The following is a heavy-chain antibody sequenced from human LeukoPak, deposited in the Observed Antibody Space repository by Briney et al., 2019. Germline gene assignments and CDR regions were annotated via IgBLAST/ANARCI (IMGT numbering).Heavy chain of an antibody. V-gene: IGHV3-74*01. D-gene: IGHD5-12*01. CDR2: INGDGSTT. J-gene: IGHJ4*02. CDR3: ARRGPEIVATIDY. CDR1: GFTFSSYS. Sequence: GGSLRLSCAASGFTFSSYSMNWVRQAPGKGLVWVSRINGDGSTTAYADSVKGRFTISRDNVKNTLYLQMNSLRAEDTAVYYCARRGPEIVATIDYWGQGTLVTVSS.